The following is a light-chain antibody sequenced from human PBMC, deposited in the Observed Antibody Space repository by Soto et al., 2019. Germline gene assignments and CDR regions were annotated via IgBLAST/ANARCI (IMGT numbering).Light chain of an antibody. V-gene: IGLV4-69*01. CDR1: SGHSSYA. CDR2: VNSDGSH. Sequence: QTVVTQSPSASASLGASVKLTCTLSSGHSSYAIAWHQQQPEKGPRYLMKVNSDGSHSKGDGIPDRFSGSSSGAERYLTISGLQSEDEADYYCQTWGTGVLVFGGGTKLTVL. CDR3: QTWGTGVLV. J-gene: IGLJ2*01.